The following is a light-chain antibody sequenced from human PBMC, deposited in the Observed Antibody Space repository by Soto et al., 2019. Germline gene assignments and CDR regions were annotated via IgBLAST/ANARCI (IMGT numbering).Light chain of an antibody. Sequence: EIVLTQSPGTLSLSPGESATLSCRATQSVSATDLAWYQQKPGQAPRLLIYAASSRATDIPDRFSGSGSGTDFTLAISRLEPEDFAVYWCQHYGTSKRTCGQGTKVEIK. CDR2: AAS. CDR1: QSVSATD. V-gene: IGKV3-20*01. CDR3: QHYGTSKRT. J-gene: IGKJ1*01.